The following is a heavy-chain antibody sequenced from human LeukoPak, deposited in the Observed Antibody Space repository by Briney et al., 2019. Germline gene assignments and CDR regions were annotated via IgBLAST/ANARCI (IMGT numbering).Heavy chain of an antibody. J-gene: IGHJ4*02. V-gene: IGHV3-33*01. CDR1: GFTFSSYG. CDR2: IWYDGSNK. D-gene: IGHD3-22*01. Sequence: GGSLRLSCAASGFTFSSYGMYWVRQAPGKGLEWVTNIWYDGSNKYYADSVKGRFTISRDNSKNTLCLQMNRLRAEDTAVYYCARGLFNYDSSGLNYWGQGTLVTVSS. CDR3: ARGLFNYDSSGLNY.